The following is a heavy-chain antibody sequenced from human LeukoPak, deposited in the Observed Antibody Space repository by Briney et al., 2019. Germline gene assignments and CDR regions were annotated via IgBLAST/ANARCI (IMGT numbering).Heavy chain of an antibody. D-gene: IGHD2-15*01. J-gene: IGHJ4*02. V-gene: IGHV1-18*01. CDR1: GYTFTSYG. CDR2: ISAYNSNT. Sequence: ASVKVSCKASGYTFTSYGISWVRQAPGQGLEWMGWISAYNSNTNYAQKLQGRVTMTTDTSTSTAYMEPRSLRSDDTAVYYCARDRKGSRSTVVVVAATHGYWGQGTLVTVSS. CDR3: ARDRKGSRSTVVVVAATHGY.